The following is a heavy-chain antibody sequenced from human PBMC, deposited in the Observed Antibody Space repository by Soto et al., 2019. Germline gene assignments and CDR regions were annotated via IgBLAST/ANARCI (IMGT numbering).Heavy chain of an antibody. V-gene: IGHV3-30-3*01. CDR2: SSYDGYTK. CDR1: GFTFSAFD. D-gene: IGHD6-19*01. CDR3: TRDMSAVIGTPFDP. Sequence: QLQLVESGGGVVQPEKSLRLSCEASGFTFSAFDMHWVRQSPGKGREWVATSSYDGYTKYYANSVKGRFTISTDNSRNNLDLHMNGLRAEDTAMYYCTRDMSAVIGTPFDPWGKGTMVVVSS. J-gene: IGHJ3*01.